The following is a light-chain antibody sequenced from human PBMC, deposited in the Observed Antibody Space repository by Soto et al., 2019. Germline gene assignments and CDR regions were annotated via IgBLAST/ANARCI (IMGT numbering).Light chain of an antibody. CDR2: VAS. V-gene: IGKV3-15*01. CDR1: QSVSSS. CDR3: QQYNNWPPLT. Sequence: EIVMTQSPATLSVSPGDRATLSCRASQSVSSSLAWYQQIPGQAPRLLIYVASTRATGIPARFGGSGSGTEFTLTISSLQSEDFAVYYCQQYNNWPPLTFGGGTKVELK. J-gene: IGKJ4*01.